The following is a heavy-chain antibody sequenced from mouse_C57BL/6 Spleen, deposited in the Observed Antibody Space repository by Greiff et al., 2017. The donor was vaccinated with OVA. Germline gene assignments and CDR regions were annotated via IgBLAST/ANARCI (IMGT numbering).Heavy chain of an antibody. CDR1: GYSITSGYY. CDR2: ISYDGSN. J-gene: IGHJ1*03. D-gene: IGHD1-1*01. Sequence: EVQLQESGPGLVKPSQSLSLTCSVTGYSITSGYYWNWLRQFPGNKLEWMGYISYDGSNNYNPSLQNRISITRDTSKNQFFLKLNSVTTEDTATYYCNYYGSSYTVFDVWGTGTTVTVSS. V-gene: IGHV3-6*01. CDR3: NYYGSSYTVFDV.